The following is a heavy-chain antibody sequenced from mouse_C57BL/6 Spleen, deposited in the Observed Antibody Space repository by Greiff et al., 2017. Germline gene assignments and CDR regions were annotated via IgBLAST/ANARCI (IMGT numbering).Heavy chain of an antibody. CDR2: IHPNSGST. V-gene: IGHV1-64*01. J-gene: IGHJ1*03. CDR3: ARETYYGNYGGYFDV. Sequence: QVQLQQPGAELVKPGASVKLSCKASGYTFTSYWMHCVKQRPGQGLEWIGMIHPNSGSTNYNEKFKSKATLTVDKSSSTAYMQLSSLTSEDSAVYYCARETYYGNYGGYFDVWGTGTTVTVSS. CDR1: GYTFTSYW. D-gene: IGHD2-10*01.